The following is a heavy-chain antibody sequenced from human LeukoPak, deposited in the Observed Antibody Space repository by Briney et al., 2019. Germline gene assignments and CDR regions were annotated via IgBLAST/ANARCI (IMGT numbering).Heavy chain of an antibody. Sequence: QTGGSLRLSCAASGFTFSSYAMSWVRQAPGKGLEWVSAISGSGGSTYYADSVKGRFTISRDNSKNTLYLQMNSLRAEDTAVYYCAKHYYDSSGSPSYYFDYWGQGTLVTVSS. CDR2: ISGSGGST. J-gene: IGHJ4*02. CDR1: GFTFSSYA. D-gene: IGHD3-22*01. V-gene: IGHV3-23*01. CDR3: AKHYYDSSGSPSYYFDY.